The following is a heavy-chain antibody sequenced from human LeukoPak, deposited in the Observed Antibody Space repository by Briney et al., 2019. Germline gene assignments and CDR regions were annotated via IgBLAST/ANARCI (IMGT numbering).Heavy chain of an antibody. CDR2: ITPIVGIL. CDR3: ATIVVVSGQASDY. V-gene: IGHV1-69*04. CDR1: GGTFNSYA. J-gene: IGHJ4*02. D-gene: IGHD2-21*02. Sequence: SVKVSCKASGGTFNSYAFSWVRQAPGQGLEWMGRITPIVGILNYAQQFQARVTITADESTSTVYLELSRLKSEATAAYYCATIVVVSGQASDYWGQGTLVTVSS.